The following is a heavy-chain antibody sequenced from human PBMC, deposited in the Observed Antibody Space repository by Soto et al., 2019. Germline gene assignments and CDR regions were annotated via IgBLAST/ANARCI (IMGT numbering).Heavy chain of an antibody. V-gene: IGHV1-18*01. D-gene: IGHD6-19*01. Sequence: SVEVSCKASCYTFTSYGISWVRQAPGQGLEWMGWISAYNGNTNYAQKLQGRVTMTTDTSTSTAYMELRSLRSDDTAVYYCARVPSSGWFDYWGQGPLVTVSS. CDR2: ISAYNGNT. CDR3: ARVPSSGWFDY. CDR1: CYTFTSYG. J-gene: IGHJ4*02.